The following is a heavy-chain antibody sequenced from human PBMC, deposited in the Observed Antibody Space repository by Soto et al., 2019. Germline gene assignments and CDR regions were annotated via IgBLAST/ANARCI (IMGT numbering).Heavy chain of an antibody. D-gene: IGHD2-2*01. V-gene: IGHV4-30-4*01. CDR2: IYYSGST. Sequence: PSETLSLTCTVSGGSISSGDYYWSWIRQPPGKGLEWIGYIYYSGSTYYNTSLKSRDTISVDTSKNQISMKLSSVTAADTAVYFCARALLEDIVVVPAPNWFDPWGQGTLVTVSS. CDR1: GGSISSGDYY. CDR3: ARALLEDIVVVPAPNWFDP. J-gene: IGHJ5*02.